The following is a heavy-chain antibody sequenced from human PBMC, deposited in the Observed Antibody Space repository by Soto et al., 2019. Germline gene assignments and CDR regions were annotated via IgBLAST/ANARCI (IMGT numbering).Heavy chain of an antibody. CDR3: ARLPSRHLVDY. Sequence: SETLSLTCTVSGSSINSSGYYWGWIRQPPGKGLEWIGSMFYGVSTYYNPSLKSRVTVSVDTSKNQFSLNLRSVTAADTAVYYCARLPSRHLVDYWGQGILVTVSS. CDR1: GSSINSSGYY. J-gene: IGHJ4*02. D-gene: IGHD3-3*02. CDR2: MFYGVST. V-gene: IGHV4-39*01.